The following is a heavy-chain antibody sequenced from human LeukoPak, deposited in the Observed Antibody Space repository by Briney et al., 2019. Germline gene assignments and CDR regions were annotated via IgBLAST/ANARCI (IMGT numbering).Heavy chain of an antibody. CDR3: ARVNVWGSYRPTVFDY. V-gene: IGHV4-34*01. Sequence: SETLSLTCAVYGGSFSGYYWSWIRQPPGKRLEWIGEISHSGSTNYNPSLKSRVTISVDTSKNQFSLKLSSVTAADTAVYYCARVNVWGSYRPTVFDYWGQGTLVTVSS. CDR1: GGSFSGYY. CDR2: ISHSGST. D-gene: IGHD3-16*02. J-gene: IGHJ4*02.